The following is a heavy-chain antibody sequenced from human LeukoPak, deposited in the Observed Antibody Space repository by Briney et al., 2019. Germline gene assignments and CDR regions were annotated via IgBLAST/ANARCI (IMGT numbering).Heavy chain of an antibody. V-gene: IGHV1-24*01. CDR1: GYTLTELS. CDR2: FDPEDGET. CDR3: ATVYGDYAPFDY. J-gene: IGHJ4*02. Sequence: VASVTVSCKVSGYTLTELSMHWVRQAPGKGLEWMGGFDPEDGETIYAQKFQGRVTMTEDTSTDTAYMELSSLRSEDTAVYYCATVYGDYAPFDYWGQGTLVPVSS. D-gene: IGHD4-17*01.